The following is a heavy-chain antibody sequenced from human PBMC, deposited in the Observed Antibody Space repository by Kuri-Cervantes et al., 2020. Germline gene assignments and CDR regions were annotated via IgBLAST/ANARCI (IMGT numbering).Heavy chain of an antibody. CDR3: AGAGVGGKFDY. D-gene: IGHD1-26*01. J-gene: IGHJ4*02. Sequence: GESLKISCAASGFTFNDYHMSWIHQAPGKGLEWASYISSSGSSIYYADSVKVRFTSSRDNAKNSLYLQMNSLRAEDTAVYYCAGAGVGGKFDYWGQGTLVTVSS. CDR2: ISSSGSSI. CDR1: GFTFNDYH. V-gene: IGHV3-11*01.